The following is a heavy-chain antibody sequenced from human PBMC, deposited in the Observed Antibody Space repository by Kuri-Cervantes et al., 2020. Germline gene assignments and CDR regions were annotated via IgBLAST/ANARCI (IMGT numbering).Heavy chain of an antibody. V-gene: IGHV3-48*01. CDR1: GFTFSSYS. CDR3: AKGVRYNWDYVRVSWYFDL. CDR2: ISSSSSTI. J-gene: IGHJ2*01. Sequence: GESLKISCAASGFTFSSYSMNWVRQAPGKGLEWVSYISSSSSTIYYADSVKGRFTISRDNAKNSLYLQMNSLRAEDTAVYYCAKGVRYNWDYVRVSWYFDLWGRGTLVTVSS. D-gene: IGHD1-7*01.